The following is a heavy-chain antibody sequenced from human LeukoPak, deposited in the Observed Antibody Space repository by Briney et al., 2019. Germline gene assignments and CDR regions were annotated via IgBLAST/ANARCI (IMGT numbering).Heavy chain of an antibody. CDR2: IYPGDSDT. Sequence: GESLKISCQGSGYSFTSYWIGWVRQVPGKGLEWMGIIYPGDSDTRYTPSFQGQVTISADKSISTAYLQWSSLKASDTAMYYCARHPDYYDSSGYYYSYFQHWGQGTLVTVSS. V-gene: IGHV5-51*01. CDR3: ARHPDYYDSSGYYYSYFQH. D-gene: IGHD3-22*01. CDR1: GYSFTSYW. J-gene: IGHJ1*01.